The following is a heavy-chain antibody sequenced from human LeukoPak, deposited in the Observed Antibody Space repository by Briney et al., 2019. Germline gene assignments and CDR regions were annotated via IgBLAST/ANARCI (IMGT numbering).Heavy chain of an antibody. J-gene: IGHJ6*04. CDR3: AELGITMIGGV. Sequence: VGSLRLSCAVSGFTFSNYEMNWVRQAPGKGLEWVSYISSGSTTIYYADSVKGRFTISRDNAKNSLYLQMNSLRAEDTAVYYCAELGITMIGGVWGKGTTVTISS. D-gene: IGHD3-10*02. V-gene: IGHV3-48*03. CDR1: GFTFSNYE. CDR2: ISSGSTTI.